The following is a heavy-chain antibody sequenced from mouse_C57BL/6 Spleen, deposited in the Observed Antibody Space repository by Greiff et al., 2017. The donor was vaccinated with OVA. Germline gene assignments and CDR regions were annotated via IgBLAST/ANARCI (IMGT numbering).Heavy chain of an antibody. D-gene: IGHD4-1*01. CDR1: GYAFTNYL. CDR3: ARSGEKTGRYFDV. CDR2: INPGSGGT. J-gene: IGHJ1*03. Sequence: VKLMESGAELVRPGTSVKVSCKASGYAFTNYLIEWVKQRPGQGLEWIGVINPGSGGTNYNEKFKGKATLTADKSSSTAYMQLSSLTSEDSAVYFCARSGEKTGRYFDVWGTGTTVTVSS. V-gene: IGHV1-54*01.